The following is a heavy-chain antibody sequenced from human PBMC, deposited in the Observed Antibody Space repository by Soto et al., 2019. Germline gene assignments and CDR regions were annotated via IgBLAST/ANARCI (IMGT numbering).Heavy chain of an antibody. CDR2: ISVYNGNT. Sequence: ASVKVSCKASDYTFTSYGIIWVRQAPGQGLEWIGWISVYNGNTNYAQKFRGRVTMTTDISTTTAYMEMRSLRSDDTAVYYCARSGRSWNLREFDYWGQGTLVTVYS. CDR1: DYTFTSYG. D-gene: IGHD6-13*01. V-gene: IGHV1-18*01. J-gene: IGHJ4*02. CDR3: ARSGRSWNLREFDY.